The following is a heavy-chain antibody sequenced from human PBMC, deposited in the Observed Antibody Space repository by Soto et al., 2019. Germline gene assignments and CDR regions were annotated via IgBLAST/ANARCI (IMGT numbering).Heavy chain of an antibody. CDR3: ARVGNDGFDF. CDR2: ISAYSGHT. CDR1: GYIVVSYA. V-gene: IGHV1-18*01. D-gene: IGHD7-27*01. Sequence: QVQLVQSGPEVKKPGAAVRVSCKPSGYIVVSYAVTWVRQATGQGLEWMGWISAYSGHTINAQKFQDRVTMTTHSSTSTAYMELSDLTSDDTAVYYCARVGNDGFDFWGQGTMVTVSS. J-gene: IGHJ3*01.